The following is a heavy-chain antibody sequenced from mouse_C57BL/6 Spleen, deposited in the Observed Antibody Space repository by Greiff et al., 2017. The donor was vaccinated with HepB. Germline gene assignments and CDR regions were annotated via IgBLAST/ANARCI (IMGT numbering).Heavy chain of an antibody. Sequence: QVQLQQPGAELVKPGASVKVSCKASGYTFTSYWMHWVKQRPGQGLEWFGRIHPSDSDTNYNQKFKGKATLTVDKSSSTAYMQLSSLTSEDSAVYYCAIWHYYGSSYGYWGQGTTLTVSS. J-gene: IGHJ2*01. V-gene: IGHV1-74*01. CDR1: GYTFTSYW. D-gene: IGHD1-1*01. CDR2: IHPSDSDT. CDR3: AIWHYYGSSYGY.